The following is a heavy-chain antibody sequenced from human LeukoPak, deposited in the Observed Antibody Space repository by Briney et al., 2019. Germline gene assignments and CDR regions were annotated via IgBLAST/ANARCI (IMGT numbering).Heavy chain of an antibody. CDR1: GYTFTGYY. V-gene: IGHV1-2*02. J-gene: IGHJ4*02. D-gene: IGHD3-16*02. Sequence: ASVKVSCKASGYTFTGYYMHWVRQAPGQGLEWMGWINPNSGGTNYAQKFQGRVTMTRDTSISTAYMELSRLRSDDTAVYYCARGRIMITFGGVIVPLDYWGQGTLVTVSS. CDR2: INPNSGGT. CDR3: ARGRIMITFGGVIVPLDY.